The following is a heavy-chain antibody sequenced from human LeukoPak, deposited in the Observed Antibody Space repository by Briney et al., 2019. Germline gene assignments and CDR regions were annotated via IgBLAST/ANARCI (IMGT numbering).Heavy chain of an antibody. CDR2: INHSGST. Sequence: SETLSLTCAAYGGSFSGYYWSWIRQPPGKGLEWIGEINHSGSTNYNPSLKSRVTISVDTSKNQFSLKLSSVTAADTAVYYCARRGRYCYDSSGSKRSWFDPWGQGTLVTVSS. V-gene: IGHV4-34*01. D-gene: IGHD3-22*01. CDR3: ARRGRYCYDSSGSKRSWFDP. CDR1: GGSFSGYY. J-gene: IGHJ5*02.